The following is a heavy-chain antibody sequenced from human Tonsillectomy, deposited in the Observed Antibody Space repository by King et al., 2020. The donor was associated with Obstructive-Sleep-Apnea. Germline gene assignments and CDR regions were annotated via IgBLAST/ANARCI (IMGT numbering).Heavy chain of an antibody. CDR2: IWYDGSNK. V-gene: IGHV3-33*01. Sequence: VQLVESGGGVVQPGRSLRLSCAASGFTFSSYGMHWVRQAPGKGLEWVAVIWYDGSNKYYADSVKGRFTISRDNSKNTLYLQMNSLRAEDTAVYYCAGVRIQLWYSMDVWGQGTTVTVSS. D-gene: IGHD5-18*01. CDR3: AGVRIQLWYSMDV. CDR1: GFTFSSYG. J-gene: IGHJ6*02.